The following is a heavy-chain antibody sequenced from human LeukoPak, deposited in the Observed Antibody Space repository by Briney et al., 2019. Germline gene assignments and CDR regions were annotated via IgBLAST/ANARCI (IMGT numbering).Heavy chain of an antibody. CDR3: ARGRRSSSWYIVFWFYP. CDR1: GGSFSGYY. Sequence: SETLSLTCAVYGGSFSGYYWSWIRQPPGKGLEWLGEINHSGSTNYNPSLKSRVTISVDTSKNQFSLKLSSVTAADTAVYYCARGRRSSSWYIVFWFYPWGEGTLVTVSS. J-gene: IGHJ5*02. V-gene: IGHV4-34*01. D-gene: IGHD6-13*01. CDR2: INHSGST.